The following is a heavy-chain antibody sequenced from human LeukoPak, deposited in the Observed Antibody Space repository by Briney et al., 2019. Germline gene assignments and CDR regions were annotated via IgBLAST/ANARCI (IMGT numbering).Heavy chain of an antibody. CDR3: AKDRQSIVVVIIDY. CDR2: ISGSGGST. Sequence: GSLRLSCAASGFTFSSYAMGWVRQAPGKGLEWVSAISGSGGSTYYADSVKGRFTISRDNSKNTLYLQMNSLRAEDTAVYYCAKDRQSIVVVIIDYWGQGTLVTVSS. V-gene: IGHV3-23*01. J-gene: IGHJ4*02. CDR1: GFTFSSYA. D-gene: IGHD3-22*01.